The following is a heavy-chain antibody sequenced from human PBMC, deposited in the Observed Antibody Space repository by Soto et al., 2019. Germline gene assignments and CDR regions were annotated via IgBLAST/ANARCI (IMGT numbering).Heavy chain of an antibody. CDR1: GFTFSSYA. Sequence: QVQLVESGGGVVQPGRSLRLSCAASGFTFSSYAMHWVRQAPGKGLEWVAVISYDGSNKYYADSVKGRFTISRDNSKNTLYLQMNSLRAEDTAVYYCAREDYGDYGAGWFDPWGQGTLVTVSS. CDR3: AREDYGDYGAGWFDP. D-gene: IGHD4-17*01. J-gene: IGHJ5*02. V-gene: IGHV3-30-3*01. CDR2: ISYDGSNK.